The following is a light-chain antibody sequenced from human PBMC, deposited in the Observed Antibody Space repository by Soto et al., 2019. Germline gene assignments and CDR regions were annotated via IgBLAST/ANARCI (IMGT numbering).Light chain of an antibody. CDR2: DVN. CDR3: SSYSSTTTLV. V-gene: IGLV2-14*01. Sequence: QSVLTQPASVSGSPGQSITISCXXXXXXVGRYNYVSWYQQRPGKAPKLMIYDVNNRPSGVSNRFSASKSGNTASLTISGLQAEDEADYYCSSYSSTTTLVFGGGTQLTVL. J-gene: IGLJ3*02. CDR1: XXXVGRYNY.